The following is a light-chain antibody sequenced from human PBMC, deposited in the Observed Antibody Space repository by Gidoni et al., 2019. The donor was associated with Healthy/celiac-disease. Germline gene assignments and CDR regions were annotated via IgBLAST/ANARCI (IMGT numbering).Light chain of an antibody. CDR2: EVS. J-gene: IGLJ1*01. CDR1: SSDVGSYNL. CDR3: CSYAGSGDV. Sequence: QSALTQPASVSGSPAQSITISCTGTSSDVGSYNLVSWYQQHPGKAPKLMIYEVSKRPSGVSNRFSGSKSGNTASLTISVLQAEDEADYYCCSYAGSGDVFGTGTKVTVL. V-gene: IGLV2-23*02.